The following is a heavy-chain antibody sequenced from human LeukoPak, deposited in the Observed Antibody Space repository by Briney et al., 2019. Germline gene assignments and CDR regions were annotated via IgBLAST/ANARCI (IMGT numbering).Heavy chain of an antibody. CDR3: AKVDGSGNSIFDY. V-gene: IGHV3-74*01. D-gene: IGHD3-22*01. CDR2: INPDGRTT. Sequence: GGSLRLSCAAPGFTFNTYWMHWVRQAPGKGLVWVSRINPDGRTTNYADSVKSRFTISRDNAKNTLYLQMNSLRVEDTATYYCAKVDGSGNSIFDYWGQGTLVPVSS. J-gene: IGHJ4*02. CDR1: GFTFNTYW.